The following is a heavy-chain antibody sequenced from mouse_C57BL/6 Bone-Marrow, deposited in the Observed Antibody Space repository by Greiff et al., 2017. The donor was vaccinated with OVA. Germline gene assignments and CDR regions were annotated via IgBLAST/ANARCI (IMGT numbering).Heavy chain of an antibody. CDR1: GYTFTSYG. Sequence: VNVVESGAELARPGASVKLSCKASGYTFTSYGISWVKQRTGQGLEWIGEIYPRSGNTYYNEKFKGKATLTADKSSSTAYMELRSLTSEDSAVYFCANLLLQAYWGQGTLVTVSA. J-gene: IGHJ3*01. V-gene: IGHV1-81*01. CDR3: ANLLLQAY. D-gene: IGHD1-1*01. CDR2: IYPRSGNT.